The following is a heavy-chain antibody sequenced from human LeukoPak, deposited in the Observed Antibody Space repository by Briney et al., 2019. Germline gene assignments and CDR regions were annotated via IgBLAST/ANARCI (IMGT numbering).Heavy chain of an antibody. Sequence: ASVKVSCKASGYTFSSHDINWVRQATGQGLEWMGWMNPHSGNTGYAQKFQGRVTMTRNTPIGTAYMELSSLRSEDTAVYYCARGHSIVVVTAVKDYWGQGTLVTVSS. V-gene: IGHV1-8*01. CDR1: GYTFSSHD. CDR2: MNPHSGNT. J-gene: IGHJ4*02. CDR3: ARGHSIVVVTAVKDY. D-gene: IGHD2-2*01.